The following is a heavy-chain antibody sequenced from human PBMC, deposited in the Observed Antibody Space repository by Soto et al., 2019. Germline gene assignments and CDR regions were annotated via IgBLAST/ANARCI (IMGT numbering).Heavy chain of an antibody. CDR1: GGSISSPDHH. J-gene: IGHJ4*02. CDR3: ARAPGLGVAHIDY. CDR2: IYYSAST. V-gene: IGHV4-30-4*01. Sequence: SETLSLTCTVSGGSISSPDHHWTWIRQSPGKGLEWIGAIYYSASTYYNPSLVSRIRISVDTSKNQFSLRLTSVTAADTAVYYCARAPGLGVAHIDYWGQGTLVTVSS. D-gene: IGHD6-19*01.